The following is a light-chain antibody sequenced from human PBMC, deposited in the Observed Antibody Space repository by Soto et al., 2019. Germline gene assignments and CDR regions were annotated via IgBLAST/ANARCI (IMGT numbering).Light chain of an antibody. CDR2: GAS. Sequence: EIVLTQSPGTLSLSPGEGATLSCRASQSISSNFLAWYQQKRGQAPRLLIHGASNRATGIPVRFSGSGSGTEFTLTISRLQSEDFAVYYCQKYNKWPPLTFGGGTKVDIK. CDR3: QKYNKWPPLT. CDR1: QSISSNF. J-gene: IGKJ4*01. V-gene: IGKV3-15*01.